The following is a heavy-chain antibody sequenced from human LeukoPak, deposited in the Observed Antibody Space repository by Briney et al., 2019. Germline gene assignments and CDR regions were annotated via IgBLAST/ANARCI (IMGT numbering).Heavy chain of an antibody. CDR2: INPNSGGT. V-gene: IGHV1-2*02. Sequence: ASVKVSCKASGYTFTGYYMHWVRQAPGQGLEWMGWINPNSGGTNYAQKFQGRVTMTRDTSISTAYMELSRLRSDDTAVYYCARGSIPWQLVHSNFDYWGQGTLVTVSS. D-gene: IGHD6-6*01. CDR1: GYTFTGYY. J-gene: IGHJ4*02. CDR3: ARGSIPWQLVHSNFDY.